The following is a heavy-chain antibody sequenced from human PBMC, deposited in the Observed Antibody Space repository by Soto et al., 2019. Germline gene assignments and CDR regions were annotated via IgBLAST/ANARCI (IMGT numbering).Heavy chain of an antibody. Sequence: SETLSLTCTVSGDSISSSSYYWGWIRQPPGKGLEWIGSIYYSGSTYYNPSLKSRVTISVDTSKNQFSLKLSSVTAADTAVYYCARLYKDYDILTGLQYFDYWGQGTLVTVSS. CDR1: GDSISSSSYY. CDR2: IYYSGST. J-gene: IGHJ4*02. D-gene: IGHD3-9*01. CDR3: ARLYKDYDILTGLQYFDY. V-gene: IGHV4-39*01.